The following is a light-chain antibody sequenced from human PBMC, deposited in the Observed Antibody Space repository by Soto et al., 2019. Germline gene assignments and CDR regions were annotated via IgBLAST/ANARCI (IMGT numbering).Light chain of an antibody. CDR2: GNS. CDR3: QSYDSSLSGLYV. V-gene: IGLV1-40*01. Sequence: QSVLTQPPSVSGAPGQRVTISCTGSSSNIGAGYDVHWYQQLPGTAPKLLIYGNSNRPSGVPDRFSGSKSGTSASLAITGLQAEDEADYNCQSYDSSLSGLYVFGTVTKLTVL. J-gene: IGLJ1*01. CDR1: SSNIGAGYD.